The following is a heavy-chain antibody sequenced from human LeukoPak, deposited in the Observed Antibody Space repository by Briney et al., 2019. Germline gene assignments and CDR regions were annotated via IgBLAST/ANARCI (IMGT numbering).Heavy chain of an antibody. CDR1: GGSISSYY. J-gene: IGHJ6*02. CDR3: ARGGRSSSPSLYGMDV. D-gene: IGHD6-13*01. CDR2: IYYSGST. Sequence: SETLSLTCTVSGGSISSYYWSWIRQPPGKGLEWIGYIYYSGSTNYNPSLKSRVTISVDTSKNQFSLKLSSVTAADTAVYYCARGGRSSSPSLYGMDVWGQGTTVTVSS. V-gene: IGHV4-59*12.